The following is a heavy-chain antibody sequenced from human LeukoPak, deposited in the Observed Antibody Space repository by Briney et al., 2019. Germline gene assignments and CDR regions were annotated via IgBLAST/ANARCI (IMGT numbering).Heavy chain of an antibody. CDR2: IYYSGST. Sequence: SETLSLTCTVSGGSISSSSYYWGWVRQPPGKGLEWIGSIYYSGSTYYNPSLKSRVTISLDTSKNQFSLKLSSVTAADTAVYYCARCIAAADMEPDAFDIWGQGTMVTVSS. CDR1: GGSISSSSYY. CDR3: ARCIAAADMEPDAFDI. D-gene: IGHD6-13*01. V-gene: IGHV4-39*07. J-gene: IGHJ3*02.